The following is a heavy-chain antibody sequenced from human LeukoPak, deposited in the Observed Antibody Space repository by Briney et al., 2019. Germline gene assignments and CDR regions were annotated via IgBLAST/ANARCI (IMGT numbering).Heavy chain of an antibody. Sequence: SETLSLTCTVSGGSITTTNYYWAWIRQPPGEGLQWIGSVYYRGNTYSNPSLESRITMSVDTSKNQFSLKLSSVTAADTAVYYCASRSSIWSGYQDTLYYFDSWGQGTLVTVSS. CDR2: VYYRGNT. CDR1: GGSITTTNYY. J-gene: IGHJ4*02. CDR3: ASRSSIWSGYQDTLYYFDS. V-gene: IGHV4-39*07. D-gene: IGHD3-3*01.